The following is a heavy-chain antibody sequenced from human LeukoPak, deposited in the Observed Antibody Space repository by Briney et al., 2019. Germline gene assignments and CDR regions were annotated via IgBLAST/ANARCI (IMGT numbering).Heavy chain of an antibody. CDR1: GGSISIGGYY. V-gene: IGHV4-31*03. D-gene: IGHD4-17*01. CDR3: ARDRGDYVDY. J-gene: IGHJ4*02. Sequence: PSQTLSLTCTVCGGSISIGGYYWSWIRQHPGKGLEWIGYIYYSGSTYYNPSLKSRVTISVDTSKNQFSLKLSSVTAADTAVYYCARDRGDYVDYWGQGTLVTVSS. CDR2: IYYSGST.